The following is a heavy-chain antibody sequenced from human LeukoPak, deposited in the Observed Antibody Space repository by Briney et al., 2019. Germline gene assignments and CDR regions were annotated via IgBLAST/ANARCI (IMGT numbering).Heavy chain of an antibody. CDR2: INSDGSST. Sequence: GGSLRLSCAASGFTFSSYWMHWIRQAPGEGLVWVSRINSDGSSTSHADSVKGRFTISRDNAKNTLYLQINSLRADDTAVYYCARGGSGSFDFWGQGTLVTVAS. CDR1: GFTFSSYW. D-gene: IGHD3-22*01. V-gene: IGHV3-74*01. CDR3: ARGGSGSFDF. J-gene: IGHJ4*02.